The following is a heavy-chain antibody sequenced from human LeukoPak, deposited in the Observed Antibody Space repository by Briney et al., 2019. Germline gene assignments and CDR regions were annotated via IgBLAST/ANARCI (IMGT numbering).Heavy chain of an antibody. D-gene: IGHD2-2*01. Sequence: SETLSLTCTVSGGSISSYYWSWIRQPPGKGLEWIGHIYYSGSTNYNPSLKSRVTISVDTSKNQFSLKLNSVTAADTAVYYCARGGFLCNSTRFYPVIYFGSWGQGTLVTVSS. J-gene: IGHJ4*02. CDR1: GGSISSYY. V-gene: IGHV4-59*01. CDR3: ARGGFLCNSTRFYPVIYFGS. CDR2: IYYSGST.